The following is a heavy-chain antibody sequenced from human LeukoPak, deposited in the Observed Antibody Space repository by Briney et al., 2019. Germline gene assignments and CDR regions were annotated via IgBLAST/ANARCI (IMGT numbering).Heavy chain of an antibody. Sequence: GGSLRLSCAASGFTFSSYWMHWVRHGPGKGLVWVSRISSDGSSTSYADSVKGRFTMSRDNAKNTLYLQMNSLRAEDTAVYYCARVLTFPGIASDYWGQGTLVTVSS. J-gene: IGHJ4*02. CDR1: GFTFSSYW. D-gene: IGHD6-13*01. V-gene: IGHV3-74*01. CDR2: ISSDGSST. CDR3: ARVLTFPGIASDY.